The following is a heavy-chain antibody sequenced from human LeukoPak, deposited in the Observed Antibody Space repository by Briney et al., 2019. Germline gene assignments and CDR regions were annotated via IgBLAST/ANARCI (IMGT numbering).Heavy chain of an antibody. CDR3: ATVKYDYGDPVGWFDP. J-gene: IGHJ5*02. V-gene: IGHV3-23*01. CDR2: ILSSGTT. Sequence: PGGSLRLSCAASGFPFSASAMTWVRQAPGKGLEWVSHILSSGTTFYAGSVRGRFTISRDNSKNVLYLLMTSLRADDTAVYYCATVKYDYGDPVGWFDPWGQGTLVTVSS. D-gene: IGHD4-17*01. CDR1: GFPFSASA.